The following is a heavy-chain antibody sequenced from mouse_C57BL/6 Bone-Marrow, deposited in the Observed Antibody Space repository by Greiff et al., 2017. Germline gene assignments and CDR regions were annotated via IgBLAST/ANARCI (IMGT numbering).Heavy chain of an antibody. CDR3: ARPVASGRAWFAY. CDR2: IHPNSGST. V-gene: IGHV1-64*01. CDR1: GYSFTSYW. J-gene: IGHJ3*01. D-gene: IGHD3-2*02. Sequence: QVQLKQPGAELVKPGASVKLSCKASGYSFTSYWMHWVKQRPGQGLEWIGIIHPNSGSTNYNEKFKSKATLTVDKSSSTAYMQLITLTSEDSAVSYCARPVASGRAWFAYWGQGTLVTVSA.